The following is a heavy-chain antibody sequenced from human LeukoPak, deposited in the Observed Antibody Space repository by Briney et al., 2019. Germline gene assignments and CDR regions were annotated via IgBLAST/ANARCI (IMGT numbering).Heavy chain of an antibody. CDR3: ARENYGVFDAFDI. CDR1: GFALRHCW. V-gene: IGHV3-7*03. CDR2: IDQDGSEK. Sequence: GGYLSPSRPASGFALRHCWIQLERQPPGNGQGCVANIDQDGSEKLYVQSVKGRFTISRDNAKNSVYLQMNSLRAEDTAVYYCARENYGVFDAFDIWGQGTMVTVSS. J-gene: IGHJ3*02. D-gene: IGHD4-17*01.